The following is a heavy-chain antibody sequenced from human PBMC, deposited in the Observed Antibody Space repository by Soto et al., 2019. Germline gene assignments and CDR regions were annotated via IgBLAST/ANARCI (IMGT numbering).Heavy chain of an antibody. J-gene: IGHJ5*02. CDR1: GFTFSSYT. V-gene: IGHV3-30-3*01. D-gene: IGHD1-1*01. CDR3: ARDSIELEPPGVYNWFDP. CDR2: ISYDGSNK. Sequence: PGGSLRLSCAASGFTFSSYTMHWVRQAPGKGLEWVAVISYDGSNKYYADSVKGRFTISRDNSKNTLYLQMNSLRAEDTAVYYCARDSIELEPPGVYNWFDPWGQGTLVTVSS.